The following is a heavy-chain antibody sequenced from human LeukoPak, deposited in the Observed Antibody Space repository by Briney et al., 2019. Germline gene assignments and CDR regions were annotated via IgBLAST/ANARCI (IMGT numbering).Heavy chain of an antibody. Sequence: SETLSLTCTVSGGSISSSSYYWGWIRQPPGKGLEWIGSIYYSGSTYYNPSLKSRVTISVDTSKNQFSLKLSSVTAADTAVYYCARLRVFLPIDYGAKGGYYFDYWGQGTLVTASS. CDR3: ARLRVFLPIDYGAKGGYYFDY. CDR1: GGSISSSSYY. V-gene: IGHV4-39*01. D-gene: IGHD4-17*01. CDR2: IYYSGST. J-gene: IGHJ4*02.